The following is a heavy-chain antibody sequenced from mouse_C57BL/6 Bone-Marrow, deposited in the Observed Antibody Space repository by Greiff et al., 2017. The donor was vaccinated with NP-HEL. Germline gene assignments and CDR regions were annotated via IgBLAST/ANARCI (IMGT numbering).Heavy chain of an antibody. CDR2: ISSGGSYT. CDR3: ALITTVVAQGFDY. D-gene: IGHD1-1*01. V-gene: IGHV5-6*01. Sequence: EVKLVESGGDLVKPGGSLKLSCAASGFTFSSYGMSWVRQTPDKRLEWVATISSGGSYTYYPDSVKGRFTISRDNAKNTLYLQMSSLKSEDTAMYYCALITTVVAQGFDYWGQGTTLTVSS. J-gene: IGHJ2*01. CDR1: GFTFSSYG.